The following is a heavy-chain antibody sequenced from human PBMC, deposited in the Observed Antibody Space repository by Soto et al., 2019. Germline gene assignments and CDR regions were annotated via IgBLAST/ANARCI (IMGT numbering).Heavy chain of an antibody. CDR3: ARDWGGGTGDAFDI. Sequence: VASVKVSCKASGYTFTSYAMHWVRQAPGQRLEWMGWINAGNGNTKYSQKFQGRVTITRDTSASTAYMELSSLRSEDTAVYYCARDWGGGTGDAFDIWGQGTMVTVSS. CDR2: INAGNGNT. CDR1: GYTFTSYA. D-gene: IGHD1-7*01. J-gene: IGHJ3*02. V-gene: IGHV1-3*01.